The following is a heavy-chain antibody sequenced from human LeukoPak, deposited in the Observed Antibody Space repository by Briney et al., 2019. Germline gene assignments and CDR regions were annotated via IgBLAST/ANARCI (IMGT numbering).Heavy chain of an antibody. CDR2: ISSSAYTV. J-gene: IGHJ4*02. CDR3: ARDKVGAAPGF. V-gene: IGHV3-48*01. Sequence: GGSLRLSCAASGFTFSGYDMHWVRQAPGKGLEWISHISSSAYTVNYAASVKGRFTISRDNAKNSLSLQMNTLRAEDTAVYYCARDKVGAAPGFWGQGTLVTVSS. D-gene: IGHD1-26*01. CDR1: GFTFSGYD.